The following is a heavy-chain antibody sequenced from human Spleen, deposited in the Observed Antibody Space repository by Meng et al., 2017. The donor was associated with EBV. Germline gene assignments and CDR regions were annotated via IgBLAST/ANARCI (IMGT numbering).Heavy chain of an antibody. Sequence: QGQRQASGPRLGQPSGTCSLTCAVSGGYISSSNWWNWVRQAPGKGLEWIGEIYHSGSTSYNPSLESRVTISIDKSKNQVSLKLTSVTAADTAVYYCARDSHGYYFFDFWGPGTLVTVSS. CDR1: GGYISSSNW. V-gene: IGHV4-4*02. CDR2: IYHSGST. CDR3: ARDSHGYYFFDF. J-gene: IGHJ4*02. D-gene: IGHD3-22*01.